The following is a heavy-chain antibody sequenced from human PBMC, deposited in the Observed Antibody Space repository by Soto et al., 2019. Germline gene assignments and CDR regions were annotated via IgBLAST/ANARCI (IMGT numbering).Heavy chain of an antibody. J-gene: IGHJ5*02. Sequence: GESLKISCKGSGYSFTSYWIGWVRQMPGKGLEWMGIIYPGDSDTRYSPSFQGQVTISADKSISTAYLQWSSLKASDTAMYYCAKTSLVGYLNNWFDPWGQGTLVTVSS. CDR3: AKTSLVGYLNNWFDP. CDR1: GYSFTSYW. V-gene: IGHV5-51*01. CDR2: IYPGDSDT. D-gene: IGHD5-12*01.